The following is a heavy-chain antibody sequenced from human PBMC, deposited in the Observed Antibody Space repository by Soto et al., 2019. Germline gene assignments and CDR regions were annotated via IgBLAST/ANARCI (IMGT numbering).Heavy chain of an antibody. D-gene: IGHD2-15*01. V-gene: IGHV3-30*18. CDR1: GFTFSSYG. J-gene: IGHJ5*02. Sequence: GGSLRLSCAASGFTFSSYGMHWVRQAPGKGLEWVAVISYDGSNKYYADSVKGRFTISRDNSKNTLYLQMNSLRAEDTAVYYCAKEGCSGGSCYSCWFDPWGQGT. CDR2: ISYDGSNK. CDR3: AKEGCSGGSCYSCWFDP.